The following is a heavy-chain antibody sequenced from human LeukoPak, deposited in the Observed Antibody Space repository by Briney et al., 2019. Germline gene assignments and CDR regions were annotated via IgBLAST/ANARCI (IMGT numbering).Heavy chain of an antibody. CDR2: IRYDGSNK. D-gene: IGHD6-13*01. CDR3: AREGGGDYSSSWFGFDY. Sequence: GGSLRLSCAASGFTFSSYGMHWVRQAPGKGLEWVAFIRYDGSNKYYADSVKGRFTISRDNAKNSLYLQMNSLRAEDTAVYYCAREGGGDYSSSWFGFDYWGQGTLVTVSS. V-gene: IGHV3-30*02. CDR1: GFTFSSYG. J-gene: IGHJ4*02.